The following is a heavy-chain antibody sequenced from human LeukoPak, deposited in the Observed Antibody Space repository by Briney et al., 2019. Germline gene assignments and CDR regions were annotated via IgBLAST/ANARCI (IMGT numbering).Heavy chain of an antibody. V-gene: IGHV3-64*01. CDR3: ARVLRDASGYYDY. CDR2: ISIHGGDT. D-gene: IGHD3-22*01. J-gene: IGHJ4*02. CDR1: GFTFSSYA. Sequence: GGSLRLSCAASGFTFSSYAMHWVRQAPGKGLEYVSAISIHGGDTYYANSVKGRFTISRGNSKNTLYLQMGSLRAEDMAVHYCARVLRDASGYYDYWGQGTLVTVSS.